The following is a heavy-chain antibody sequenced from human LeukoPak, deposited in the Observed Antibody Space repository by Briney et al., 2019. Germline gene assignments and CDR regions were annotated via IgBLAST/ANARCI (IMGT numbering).Heavy chain of an antibody. CDR1: GYTFTGYY. V-gene: IGHV1-2*02. CDR3: ARGGLRYIDWFSTVDY. J-gene: IGHJ4*02. CDR2: INPNSGGT. Sequence: ASVKVSCKASGYTFTGYYMHWVRQAPGQGLEWMGWINPNSGGTNYAQKFQGRVTMTRDTSISTAYMELSRLRSNDTAVYYCARGGLRYIDWFSTVDYWGQGSLVTVSS. D-gene: IGHD3-9*01.